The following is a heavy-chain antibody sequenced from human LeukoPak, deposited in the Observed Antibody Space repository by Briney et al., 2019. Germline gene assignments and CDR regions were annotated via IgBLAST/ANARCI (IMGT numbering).Heavy chain of an antibody. J-gene: IGHJ5*02. CDR2: IYSGGST. CDR3: ARNWFDP. CDR1: GFTVSSDY. V-gene: IGHV3-53*05. Sequence: GGSLRLSCAASGFTVSSDYMSWVCQAPGEGLEWVSGIYSGGSTYYADSVKGRFTISRDKSKNTVYLQMNSLRFEDTAMYYCARNWFDPWGQGTLVTVSS.